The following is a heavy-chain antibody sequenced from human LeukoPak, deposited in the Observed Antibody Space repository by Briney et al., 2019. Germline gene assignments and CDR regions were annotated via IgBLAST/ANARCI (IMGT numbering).Heavy chain of an antibody. CDR3: ARVMYYDYVWGSYPLDY. D-gene: IGHD3-16*02. CDR1: GYTFTSYD. J-gene: IGHJ4*02. V-gene: IGHV1-8*01. Sequence: GASVKVSRKASGYTFTSYDINWVRQATGQGLEWVGWMNPNSGNTGYAQKFQGRVTMTRNTSISTAYMELSSLRSEDTAVYYCARVMYYDYVWGSYPLDYWGQGTLVTVSS. CDR2: MNPNSGNT.